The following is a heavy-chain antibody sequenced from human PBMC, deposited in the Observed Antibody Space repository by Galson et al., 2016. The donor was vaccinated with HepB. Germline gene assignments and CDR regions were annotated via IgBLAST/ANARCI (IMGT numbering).Heavy chain of an antibody. CDR1: GYDFPNYW. Sequence: QSGAEVKKPGESLKISCKGSGYDFPNYWIAWVRQMPGKGLECMGIIYPDESYIKYSPSFQGQVTLSADKSVNTAYLQWTSLKASDTAIYYCARHQGGHNCFDPWGHGTLVIVS. J-gene: IGHJ5*02. D-gene: IGHD3-16*01. CDR3: ARHQGGHNCFDP. CDR2: IYPDESYI. V-gene: IGHV5-51*01.